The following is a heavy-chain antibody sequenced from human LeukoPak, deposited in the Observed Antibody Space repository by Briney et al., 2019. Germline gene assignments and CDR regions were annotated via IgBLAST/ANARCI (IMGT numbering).Heavy chain of an antibody. V-gene: IGHV4-59*01. D-gene: IGHD6-19*01. CDR1: GGSISSYY. Sequence: PSETLSLTCAVSGGSISSYYWSWIRQPPGKGLEWIGYIYYSGSTNYNPSLKSRVTISVDTSKNQFSLKLSSVTAADTAVYYCARFWRAGTDAFDIWGQGTMVTVSS. J-gene: IGHJ3*02. CDR3: ARFWRAGTDAFDI. CDR2: IYYSGST.